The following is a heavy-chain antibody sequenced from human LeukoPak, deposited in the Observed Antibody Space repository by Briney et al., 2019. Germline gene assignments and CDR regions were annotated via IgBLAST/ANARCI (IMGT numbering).Heavy chain of an antibody. Sequence: GGSLRLSCAASGFTFSSYGMHWVRQAPGKGLEWVAVISYDGSNKYYADSVKGRFTISRDNSKNTLYLQMNSLRAEDTAVYYCARDRGFGEFKYWVFDYWGQGTLVTVSS. D-gene: IGHD3-10*01. CDR3: ARDRGFGEFKYWVFDY. CDR1: GFTFSSYG. CDR2: ISYDGSNK. J-gene: IGHJ4*02. V-gene: IGHV3-30*03.